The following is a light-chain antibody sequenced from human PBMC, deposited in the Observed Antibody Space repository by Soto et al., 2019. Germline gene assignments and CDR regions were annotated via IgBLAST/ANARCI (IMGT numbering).Light chain of an antibody. CDR1: QSVSSSY. CDR2: GAS. V-gene: IGKV3-20*01. CDR3: QQFGSSPPIT. J-gene: IGKJ5*01. Sequence: ESVLTQSPGTLSLSPGERATLSCRASQSVSSSYLAWYQQKPGQAPRLLISGASSRATGIPDRFSGSGSGTDFTLTISRLEPEDFAVYYCQQFGSSPPITFGQRTRLEV.